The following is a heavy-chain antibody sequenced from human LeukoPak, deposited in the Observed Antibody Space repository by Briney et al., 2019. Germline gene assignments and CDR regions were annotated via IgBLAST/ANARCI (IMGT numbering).Heavy chain of an antibody. CDR1: GGSISSGGYY. CDR2: IYHSGST. V-gene: IGHV4-30-2*01. Sequence: PSQTLSLTCTVSGGSISSGGYYWSWIRQPPGKGLEWIGYIYHSGSTYYNPSLKSRVTISVDRSKNQFSLKLSSVTAADTAVYYCARDGCSSTSCYGATGFDPWGQGTLVTVSS. J-gene: IGHJ5*02. D-gene: IGHD2-2*01. CDR3: ARDGCSSTSCYGATGFDP.